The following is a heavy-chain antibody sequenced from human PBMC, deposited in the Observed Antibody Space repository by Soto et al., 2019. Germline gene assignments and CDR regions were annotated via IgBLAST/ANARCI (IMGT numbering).Heavy chain of an antibody. D-gene: IGHD6-13*01. J-gene: IGHJ6*02. CDR3: ARLAAAAARNYSDV. CDR2: IIPIFGTA. CDR1: GGAFSSCA. V-gene: IGHV1-69*13. Sequence: SVKVSCEASGGAFSSCAISWVRQAPGQGLEWMGGIIPIFGTANYAQKFQGRVTITADESTSTAYMELSSLRSEDTAVYYCARLAAAAARNYSDVWGQGTTVTVSS.